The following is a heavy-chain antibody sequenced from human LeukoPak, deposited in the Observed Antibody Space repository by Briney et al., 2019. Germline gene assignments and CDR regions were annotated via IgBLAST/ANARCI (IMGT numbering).Heavy chain of an antibody. V-gene: IGHV3-30-3*01. CDR2: ISYDGSNK. D-gene: IGHD3-3*01. CDR3: ARDLRVDFWSGYCSY. J-gene: IGHJ4*02. CDR1: GFTFSSYA. Sequence: QPGRSLRLSCAASGFTFSSYAMHWVRQAPGKGLEWVAVISYDGSNKYYADSVKGRFTISRDNSKSTLYLQMNSLRAEDTAVYYCARDLRVDFWSGYCSYWGQGTLVTVSS.